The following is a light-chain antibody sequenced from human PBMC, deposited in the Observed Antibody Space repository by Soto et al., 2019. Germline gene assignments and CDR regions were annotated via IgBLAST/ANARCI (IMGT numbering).Light chain of an antibody. Sequence: DIVMTQSPDSLAVSLGERATINCKSSQSVLYSSNNKNYLAWYQQKPGQPPKLLIYWASTRESGVPDRFSGSGYGTDFTLTISSLQAEDVALYYCQQYYTTPSYTFGQGTKLEIK. CDR2: WAS. CDR3: QQYYTTPSYT. CDR1: QSVLYSSNNKNY. J-gene: IGKJ2*01. V-gene: IGKV4-1*01.